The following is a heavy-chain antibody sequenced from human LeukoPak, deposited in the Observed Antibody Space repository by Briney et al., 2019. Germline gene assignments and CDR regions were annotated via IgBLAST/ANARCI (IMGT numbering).Heavy chain of an antibody. D-gene: IGHD1-26*01. J-gene: IGHJ4*02. Sequence: GGSLRLSCSASGFTFSIYGMHWVRQAPGKGLEWVAFIRYDGSNKYYADSVKGRFTISRDNSKNTLYLEMNSLRAEDTAVYYCAVRGIVGATSQDYWGQGTLVTVSS. CDR1: GFTFSIYG. V-gene: IGHV3-30*02. CDR2: IRYDGSNK. CDR3: AVRGIVGATSQDY.